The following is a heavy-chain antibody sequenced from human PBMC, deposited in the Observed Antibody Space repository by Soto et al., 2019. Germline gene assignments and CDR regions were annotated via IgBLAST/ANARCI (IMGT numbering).Heavy chain of an antibody. V-gene: IGHV3-23*01. CDR2: ITGSGSTT. Sequence: EVQLLESGGGLVEPGGSLRLSCAASDFTFSSNAMHWVRQAPGKGLEWVSGITGSGSTTFYADSVKGRFTISRDNSKNRLYLHISSLRAEDTAIYYCAKDFTAYLGSWFLLLGQGTLVTVSS. J-gene: IGHJ5*02. CDR1: DFTFSSNA. CDR3: AKDFTAYLGSWFLL.